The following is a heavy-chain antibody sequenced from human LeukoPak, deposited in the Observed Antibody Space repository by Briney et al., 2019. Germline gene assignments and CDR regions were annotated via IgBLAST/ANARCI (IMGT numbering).Heavy chain of an antibody. J-gene: IGHJ4*02. CDR1: GGSFSGYY. CDR3: ARVVGIVVVPAAIFFDY. Sequence: SETLSLTCAVSGGSFSGYYWSWIRQPPGKGLEWIGEINHSGSSSYKPSLKSRVTISVDTSKNQFSLKLSSVTAADTAVYYCARVVGIVVVPAAIFFDYWGQGTLVTVSS. V-gene: IGHV4-34*01. CDR2: INHSGSS. D-gene: IGHD2-2*03.